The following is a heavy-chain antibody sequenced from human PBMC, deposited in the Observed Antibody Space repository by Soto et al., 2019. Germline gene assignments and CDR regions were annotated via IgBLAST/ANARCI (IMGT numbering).Heavy chain of an antibody. J-gene: IGHJ6*04. Sequence: QVQLVESGGGVVQPGRSLRLSCAASGFTFSSYAMHWVRQAPGKGLEWVAVISYDGSNKYYADSVKGRFTISRDNSKNTLDLKMRSLRAEDTAVYYCATSIHDHGYSSSTSCESSYYYGMDVCGKGNTVTVAA. CDR2: ISYDGSNK. CDR1: GFTFSSYA. V-gene: IGHV3-30-3*01. D-gene: IGHD2-2*01. CDR3: ATSIHDHGYSSSTSCESSYYYGMDV.